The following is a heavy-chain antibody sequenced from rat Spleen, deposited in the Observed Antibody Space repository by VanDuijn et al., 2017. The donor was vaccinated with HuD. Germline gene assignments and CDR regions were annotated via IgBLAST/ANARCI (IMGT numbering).Heavy chain of an antibody. V-gene: IGHV5-46*01. CDR1: GFTFSSFP. CDR3: ARGGDNFGIWFAY. CDR2: ISSTGTRT. Sequence: EVQLVESGGGLVQPGRSLKLSCAASGFTFSSFPMAWVRQAPNKSLDWVATISSTGTRTYYPDSVRGRFTVSRDNAQGSLYLQMNSLQSEDTATYYCARGGDNFGIWFAYWGQGTLVTVSS. D-gene: IGHD1-1*01. J-gene: IGHJ3*01.